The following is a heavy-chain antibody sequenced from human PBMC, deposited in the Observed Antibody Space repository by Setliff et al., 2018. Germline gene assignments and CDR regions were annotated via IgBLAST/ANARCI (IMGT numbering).Heavy chain of an antibody. V-gene: IGHV1-18*04. CDR3: AREQWLDPPGYYYMDV. CDR1: GYTFTGYY. CDR2: ISTYNGDT. J-gene: IGHJ6*03. D-gene: IGHD6-19*01. Sequence: ASVKVSCKASGYTFTGYYMHWVRQAPGQGLEWMGWISTYNGDTDYAQKLQGRVTMTTDTSTSTAYMELRSLRSDDTAVYYCAREQWLDPPGYYYMDVWAKGTTVTVSS.